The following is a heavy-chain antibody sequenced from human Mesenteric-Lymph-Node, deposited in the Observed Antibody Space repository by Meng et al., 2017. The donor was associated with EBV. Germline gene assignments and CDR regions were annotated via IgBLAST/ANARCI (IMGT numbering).Heavy chain of an antibody. Sequence: QITLNEAGTTRVRPTQNLTRTCTFSVISLSTSGVGVGWLRQPPGKALEWLALIYWDDDKRYSPSLKTRLTITTDTSENQVVLTMTNMDPVDAATYYCAHRTSNCFDPWGQGTLVTVSS. J-gene: IGHJ5*02. CDR1: VISLSTSGVG. CDR3: AHRTSNCFDP. V-gene: IGHV2-5*02. CDR2: IYWDDDK.